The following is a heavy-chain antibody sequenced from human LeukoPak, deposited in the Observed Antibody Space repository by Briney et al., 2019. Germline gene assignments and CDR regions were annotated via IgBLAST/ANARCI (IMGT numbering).Heavy chain of an antibody. Sequence: RGRSLRLSCAASGFTFSSYAMHWVRQAPGKGREWVAVVSYDGTNKYYAGSVKGRLTISRDNSKNALYLQMSSLRAEDTAVYFCARDQSIRGSPSLYYGMDVWGQGTTVTVSS. CDR2: VSYDGTNK. CDR3: ARDQSIRGSPSLYYGMDV. D-gene: IGHD3-10*01. CDR1: GFTFSSYA. V-gene: IGHV3-30*04. J-gene: IGHJ6*02.